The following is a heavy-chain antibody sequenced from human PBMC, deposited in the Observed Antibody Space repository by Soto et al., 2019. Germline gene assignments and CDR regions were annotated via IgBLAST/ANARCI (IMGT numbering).Heavy chain of an antibody. V-gene: IGHV1-2*04. CDR3: ARDQLFGVVFRPNYYYGMDV. J-gene: IGHJ6*02. D-gene: IGHD3-3*01. Sequence: ASVKVSCKASGYTFTGYYMHWVRQAPGQGLEWMGWINPNSGGTNYAQKFQGWVTMTRDTPISTAYMELSRLRSDDTAVYYCARDQLFGVVFRPNYYYGMDVWGQGTTVTVSS. CDR2: INPNSGGT. CDR1: GYTFTGYY.